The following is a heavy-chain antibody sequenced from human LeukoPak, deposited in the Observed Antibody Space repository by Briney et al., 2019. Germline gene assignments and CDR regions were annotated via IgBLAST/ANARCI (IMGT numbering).Heavy chain of an antibody. V-gene: IGHV1-8*01. Sequence: ASVKVSCKASGYTFTSYDINWVRQATGQGLEWMGWMNPNSGNTGYAQKFQGRVTMTRNTSISTAYMELSSLRSEDTAVYYCARATYYYDFRSGYPGNYYMDVWGKGTTVTVSS. CDR1: GYTFTSYD. D-gene: IGHD3-3*01. CDR2: MNPNSGNT. CDR3: ARATYYYDFRSGYPGNYYMDV. J-gene: IGHJ6*03.